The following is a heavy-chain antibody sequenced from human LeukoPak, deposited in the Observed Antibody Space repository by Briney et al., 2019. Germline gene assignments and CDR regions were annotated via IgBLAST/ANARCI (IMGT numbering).Heavy chain of an antibody. CDR3: ARVAPNWATDY. D-gene: IGHD7-27*01. CDR2: IYTSGST. V-gene: IGHV4-4*07. J-gene: IGHJ4*02. CDR1: DGSISGYY. Sequence: SETLSLTCTVSDGSISGYYWTWIRQPAGKGLEWIGRIYTSGSTNYNPSLKSRVTMSVDTSKNQFSLKLSSVTAADTAVYYCARVAPNWATDYWGQGTLVTVSS.